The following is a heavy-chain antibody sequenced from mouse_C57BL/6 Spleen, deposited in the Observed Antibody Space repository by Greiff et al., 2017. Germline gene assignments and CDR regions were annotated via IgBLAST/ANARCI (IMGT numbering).Heavy chain of an antibody. CDR2: IDPNGGGT. CDR1: GYTFTSYW. V-gene: IGHV1-72*01. D-gene: IGHD1-1*01. Sequence: QVQLQQPGAELVKPGASVKLSCKASGYTFTSYWMPWVKQRPGRGLEWIGRIDPNGGGTKYNEKFKSKATLTVDKPSSTAYMQLSSLTSEDSAVYYGARDCYGSSYDYAMDYWGQGTSVTVSS. CDR3: ARDCYGSSYDYAMDY. J-gene: IGHJ4*01.